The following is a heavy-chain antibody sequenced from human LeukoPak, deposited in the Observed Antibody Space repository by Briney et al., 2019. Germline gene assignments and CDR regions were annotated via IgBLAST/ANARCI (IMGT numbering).Heavy chain of an antibody. V-gene: IGHV4-30-4*01. J-gene: IGHJ4*02. CDR2: IYYSGST. CDR3: ARDRLGAAAGKEI. CDR1: GGSISSGDYY. D-gene: IGHD6-13*01. Sequence: PSETLSLTCTVSGGSISSGDYYWSWIRQPPGKGLEWIGYIYYSGSTYYNPSLRSRVTISVDTSKNQFSLKLSSVTAADTAVYYCARDRLGAAAGKEIWGQGTLVTVSS.